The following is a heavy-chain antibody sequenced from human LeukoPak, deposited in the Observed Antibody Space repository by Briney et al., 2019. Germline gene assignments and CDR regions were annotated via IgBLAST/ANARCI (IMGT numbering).Heavy chain of an antibody. CDR1: GGSISSYY. Sequence: PSETLSLTCTVSGGSISSYYWSWIRQPPGKGLEWIGYIYCSGSTNYNPALKSRVTISVDTSKNQFSLKLSSVTAADTAVYYCAREVASGSNDYWGQGTLVTVSS. J-gene: IGHJ4*02. V-gene: IGHV4-59*01. CDR3: AREVASGSNDY. D-gene: IGHD1-26*01. CDR2: IYCSGST.